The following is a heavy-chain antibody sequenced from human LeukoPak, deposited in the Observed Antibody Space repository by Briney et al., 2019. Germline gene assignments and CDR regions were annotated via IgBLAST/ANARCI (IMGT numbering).Heavy chain of an antibody. V-gene: IGHV3-7*01. Sequence: PEGSLRPSCAASGFTFSSYWMSWVRQAPGKGLEWVANIKQDGSEKYYVDSVKGRFTISRDNAKNSLYLQMNSLRAEDTAVYYCARTIFGVVSYFDIWGQGTMVTVSS. CDR2: IKQDGSEK. CDR3: ARTIFGVVSYFDI. CDR1: GFTFSSYW. D-gene: IGHD3-3*01. J-gene: IGHJ3*02.